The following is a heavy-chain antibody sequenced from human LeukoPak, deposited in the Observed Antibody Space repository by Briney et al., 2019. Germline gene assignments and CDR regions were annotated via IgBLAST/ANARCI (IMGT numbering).Heavy chain of an antibody. D-gene: IGHD6-13*01. J-gene: IGHJ6*04. CDR3: ARGAAAGTGSYYYYGMDV. Sequence: GGSLRPSCAASGITFSSYDMHWVRQATGKGLEWVSAIGTAGDPYYPGSVKGRFTISRENAKNSLYLQMNSLRAGDTAVYYCARGAAAGTGSYYYYGMDVWGKGTTVTVSS. V-gene: IGHV3-13*05. CDR2: IGTAGDP. CDR1: GITFSSYD.